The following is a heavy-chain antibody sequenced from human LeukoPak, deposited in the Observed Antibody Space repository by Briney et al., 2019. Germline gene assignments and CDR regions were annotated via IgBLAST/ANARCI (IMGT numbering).Heavy chain of an antibody. CDR1: GYTFTSYG. CDR3: ARRIAAAGPLYYFDY. CDR2: ISAYNGNT. J-gene: IGHJ4*02. Sequence: GASVKVSCKASGYTFTSYGINWVRQAPGQGLERLGWISAYNGNTNYAQKLQGRVTMTTDTSTSTVYMELRSLRSDDTAVYYCARRIAAAGPLYYFDYWGQGTLVTVSS. D-gene: IGHD6-13*01. V-gene: IGHV1-18*01.